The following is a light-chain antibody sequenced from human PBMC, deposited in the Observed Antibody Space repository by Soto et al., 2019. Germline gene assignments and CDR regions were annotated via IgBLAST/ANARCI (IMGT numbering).Light chain of an antibody. CDR3: QQYGSSVRT. J-gene: IGKJ1*01. CDR1: QSANSGS. Sequence: DIALTQSPGTLSLSPGDRAILSCRASQSANSGSLAWYQQRPGQAPRLLIYGATIRATGIPDKFSGSGSGTDFTLTISRLEPEDFAVYYCQQYGSSVRTFGQGTKVEIK. V-gene: IGKV3-20*01. CDR2: GAT.